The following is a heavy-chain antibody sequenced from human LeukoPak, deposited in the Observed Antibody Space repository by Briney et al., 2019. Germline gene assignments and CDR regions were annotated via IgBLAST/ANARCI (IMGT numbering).Heavy chain of an antibody. CDR3: VRAPAVGYCSGGSCYAYYYGMDV. J-gene: IGHJ6*02. CDR1: GGSTSSGSYY. Sequence: SETLSLTCTVSGGSTSSGSYYWSWIRQHPGKGLEWIGYIYYSGSTYYNPSLKSRVTISVDTSKNQFSLKLSSVTAADTAVYYCVRAPAVGYCSGGSCYAYYYGMDVWGQGTTVTVSS. CDR2: IYYSGST. V-gene: IGHV4-31*03. D-gene: IGHD2-15*01.